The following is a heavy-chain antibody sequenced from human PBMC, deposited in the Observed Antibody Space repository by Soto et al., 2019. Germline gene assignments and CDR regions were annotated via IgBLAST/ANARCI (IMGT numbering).Heavy chain of an antibody. CDR2: INAGNGNT. CDR1: GYTFTSYA. CDR3: ARDGERSGSYLYGMDV. J-gene: IGHJ6*02. V-gene: IGHV1-3*01. Sequence: GASLKVSCKASGYTFTSYAMHWVRQAPGQRLEWMGWINAGNGNTKYSQKFQGRVTITRDTSASTAYMELSSLRSEDTAVYYCARDGERSGSYLYGMDVWGQGTTVTVSS. D-gene: IGHD3-10*01.